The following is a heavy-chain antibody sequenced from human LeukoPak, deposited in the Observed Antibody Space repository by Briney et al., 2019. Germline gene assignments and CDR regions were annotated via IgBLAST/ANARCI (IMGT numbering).Heavy chain of an antibody. CDR2: IWYDGSNK. Sequence: GGSLRLSCAASGFTFSSYGMHWVRQAPGKGLEGVAVIWYDGSNKYYADSVKGRFTISRDNSKNTLYLQMNSLRAEYTAVYYCARDGYNQNYYGMDVWGQGTTVTVSS. CDR1: GFTFSSYG. V-gene: IGHV3-33*01. J-gene: IGHJ6*02. CDR3: ARDGYNQNYYGMDV. D-gene: IGHD5-24*01.